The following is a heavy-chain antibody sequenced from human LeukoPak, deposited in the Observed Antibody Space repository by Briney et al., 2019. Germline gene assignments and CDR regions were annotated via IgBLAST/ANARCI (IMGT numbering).Heavy chain of an antibody. CDR3: AKEGRSLQTY. Sequence: GSLRLYCAASGFMFSSNWMSWVRLAPGKGLEWVANIKEDGTETYYVDSVKGRFTISRDNAKNSLYLQMNSLRVEDTAVYYCAKEGRSLQTYWGQGTLVTVSS. CDR2: IKEDGTET. V-gene: IGHV3-7*03. D-gene: IGHD5-24*01. CDR1: GFMFSSNW. J-gene: IGHJ4*02.